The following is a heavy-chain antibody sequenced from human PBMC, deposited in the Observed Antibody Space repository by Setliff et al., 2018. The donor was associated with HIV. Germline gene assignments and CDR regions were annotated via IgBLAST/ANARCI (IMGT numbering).Heavy chain of an antibody. J-gene: IGHJ4*02. CDR2: IYYSGDI. V-gene: IGHV4-39*02. CDR1: GGSISSRSYF. CDR3: ARDFSTYYSIDS. D-gene: IGHD3-22*01. Sequence: SETLSLTCSVSGGSISSRSYFWGWIRQPPGKGLEWIGSIYYSGDIYYNPSLKSRFTISRDNSKNTLYLQMNSLRTDDTAVYFCARDFSTYYSIDSWGQGTLVTVSS.